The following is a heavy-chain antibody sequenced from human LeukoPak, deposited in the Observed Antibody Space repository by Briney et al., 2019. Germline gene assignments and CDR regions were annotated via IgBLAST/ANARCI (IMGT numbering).Heavy chain of an antibody. J-gene: IGHJ4*02. V-gene: IGHV5-51*01. CDR3: ARHVPGGSFFYFDY. Sequence: GESLKISCKGSGYSFTSYWIGWVRQMPGKRLEWMVIIYPGDSDTTYGPSFQGQVTISADKSISTAYLQWSSLKASDSAMYYCARHVPGGSFFYFDYWGPGTLVTVSS. D-gene: IGHD1-26*01. CDR2: IYPGDSDT. CDR1: GYSFTSYW.